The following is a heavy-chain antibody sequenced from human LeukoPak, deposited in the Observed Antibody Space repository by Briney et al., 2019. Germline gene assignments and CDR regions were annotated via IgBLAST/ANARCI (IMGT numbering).Heavy chain of an antibody. J-gene: IGHJ4*02. CDR2: INHSGST. Sequence: SETLSLTCSVSGGSISSTGFHWGWLRQPPGKGLEWIGEINHSGSTNYNPSLKSRVTISVDTSKNQFSLKLSSVTAADTAVYYCARGGTMYYYDSSGYSYYFDYWGQGTLVTVSS. D-gene: IGHD3-22*01. CDR1: GGSISSTGFH. V-gene: IGHV4-39*07. CDR3: ARGGTMYYYDSSGYSYYFDY.